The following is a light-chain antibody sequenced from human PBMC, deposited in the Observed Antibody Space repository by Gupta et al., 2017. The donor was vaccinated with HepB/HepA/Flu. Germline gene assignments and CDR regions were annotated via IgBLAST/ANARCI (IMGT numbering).Light chain of an antibody. V-gene: IGKV1-39*01. CDR2: AAS. Sequence: DIQMTQSPSSLSASVGDGVTITCRASQSISSYLNWYQQKPGKAPKLLIYAASRLQSGVPSRFSGSGSGTDLTLTISSLQPEDFATYYCQHSYSTLWTFGQGTKVEIK. CDR3: QHSYSTLWT. J-gene: IGKJ1*01. CDR1: QSISSY.